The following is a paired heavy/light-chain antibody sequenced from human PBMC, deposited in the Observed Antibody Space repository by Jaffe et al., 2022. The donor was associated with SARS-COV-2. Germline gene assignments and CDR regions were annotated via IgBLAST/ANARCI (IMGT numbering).Light chain of an antibody. Sequence: DIVMTQSPLSLPVTPGEPASISCRSSQSLLHSNGYNYLDWYLQKPGQSPQLLIYLGSNRASGVPDRFSGSGSGTDFTLKISRVEAEDVGVYYCMQALQTPPLYTFGQGTKLEIK. V-gene: IGKV2-28*01. CDR2: LGS. CDR3: MQALQTPPLYT. J-gene: IGKJ2*01. CDR1: QSLLHSNGYNY.
Heavy chain of an antibody. CDR2: IYYSGST. J-gene: IGHJ6*02. CDR3: ARLNGGWARVGGYYYYYGMDV. V-gene: IGHV4-39*01. D-gene: IGHD6-19*01. CDR1: GGSISSSSYY. Sequence: QLQLQESGPGLVKPSETLSLTCTVSGGSISSSSYYWGWIRQPPGKGLEWIGSIYYSGSTYYNPSLKSRVTISVDTSKNQFSLKLSSVTAADTAVYYCARLNGGWARVGGYYYYYGMDVWGQGTTVTVSS.